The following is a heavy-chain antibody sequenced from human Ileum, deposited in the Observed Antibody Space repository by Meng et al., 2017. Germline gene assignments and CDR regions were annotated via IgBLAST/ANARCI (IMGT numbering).Heavy chain of an antibody. CDR1: GFTFSSHW. D-gene: IGHD6-19*01. V-gene: IGHV3-7*01. J-gene: IGHJ4*02. CDR2: INQDGTEK. Sequence: GGSLRLSCAGSGFTFSSHWMSWVRQAPGKGPEWVANINQDGTEKNYVDSVKGRFTISRDNAKNSLYLQMNSLRVEDTAVYYCATRPPSSDWYGVFDYWGRGTVVTVSS. CDR3: ATRPPSSDWYGVFDY.